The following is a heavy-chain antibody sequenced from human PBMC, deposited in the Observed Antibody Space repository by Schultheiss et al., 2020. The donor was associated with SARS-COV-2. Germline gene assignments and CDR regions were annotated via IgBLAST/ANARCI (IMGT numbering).Heavy chain of an antibody. D-gene: IGHD2-21*02. Sequence: GGSLRLSCAASGFTFSGSAMHWVRQASGKGLEWVGRIRSKANSYATAYAASVKGRFTISRDDSKNTLYLQMNSLKTEDTAVYYCTTVSDIPEVFYWGQGTLVTVSS. CDR1: GFTFSGSA. CDR3: TTVSDIPEVFY. J-gene: IGHJ4*02. CDR2: IRSKANSYAT. V-gene: IGHV3-73*01.